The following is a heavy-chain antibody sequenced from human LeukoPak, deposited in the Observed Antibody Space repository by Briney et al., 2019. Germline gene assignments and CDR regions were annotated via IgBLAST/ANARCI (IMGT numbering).Heavy chain of an antibody. CDR3: ARGTIALAGIFDY. CDR1: GGSFSGYY. D-gene: IGHD6-19*01. Sequence: SETLSLTCAVYGGSFSGYYWSWLRQPPGKGLEWIGYVFYNGNTEYNPSLKSRVSTSMDTAKNQFSLRLKSVTTADTAVYYCARGTIALAGIFDYWGLGALVTVSS. CDR2: VFYNGNT. J-gene: IGHJ4*02. V-gene: IGHV4-59*01.